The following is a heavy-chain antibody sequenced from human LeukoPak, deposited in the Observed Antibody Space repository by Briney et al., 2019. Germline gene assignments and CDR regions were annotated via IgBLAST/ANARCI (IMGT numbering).Heavy chain of an antibody. J-gene: IGHJ5*02. CDR1: GGSIGNYY. V-gene: IGHV4-4*07. CDR2: IYASGIT. D-gene: IGHD2-8*01. Sequence: SETLSLTCAVSGGSIGNYYWSWIRQPAGKGLEWIGRIYASGITHFTPSLKSRLTMSLDTSRNQVSLRLDSVTAADTAVYYCAREEGVPTGNWFDPWGQGTLVTVSS. CDR3: AREEGVPTGNWFDP.